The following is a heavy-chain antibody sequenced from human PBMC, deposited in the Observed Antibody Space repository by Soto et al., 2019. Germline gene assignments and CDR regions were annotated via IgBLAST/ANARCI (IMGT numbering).Heavy chain of an antibody. CDR1: GFNFPTYA. CDR3: VSDPDGDLDFDY. CDR2: IHMTHNVI. V-gene: IGHV3-48*01. J-gene: IGHJ4*02. Sequence: EVPLVESGGELVQPGGSLRLSCAASGFNFPTYAMNWVRQAPGKGLEWLSFIHMTHNVIFYADSVRGQFTISRDNAKDSLYRQMNSLRVEDTAVYYCVSDPDGDLDFDYWGQGTLVTVSS. D-gene: IGHD4-17*01.